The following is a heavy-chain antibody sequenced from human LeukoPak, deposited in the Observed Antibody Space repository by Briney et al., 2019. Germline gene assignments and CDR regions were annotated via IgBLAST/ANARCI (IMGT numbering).Heavy chain of an antibody. CDR1: GFTFSSYG. D-gene: IGHD1-26*01. CDR2: ISYDGSNK. CDR3: ARGGRGYSGSFTPGDYYYGMDV. Sequence: PGGSLRLSCAASGFTFSSYGMHWVRQAPGKGLEWVAVISYDGSNKYYADSVKGRFTISRDNSKNTLYLQMNSLRAEDTAVYYCARGGRGYSGSFTPGDYYYGMDVWGQGTTVTVSS. J-gene: IGHJ6*02. V-gene: IGHV3-30*03.